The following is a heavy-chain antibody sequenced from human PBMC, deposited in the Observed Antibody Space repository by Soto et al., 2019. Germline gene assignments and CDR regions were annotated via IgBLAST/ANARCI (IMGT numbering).Heavy chain of an antibody. V-gene: IGHV3-30*18. D-gene: IGHD3-3*01. Sequence: QVQLVESGGGVVQPGRSLRLSCAASGFTFTSYGMHWVRQAPGKGLEWVAVISYDGSNKYYADSVKGRFTISRDNSKNTLYLQMNNLRAEDTAVYYCAKRMPIFGVVITRGGVDIWGQGTMVTVSS. J-gene: IGHJ3*02. CDR3: AKRMPIFGVVITRGGVDI. CDR1: GFTFTSYG. CDR2: ISYDGSNK.